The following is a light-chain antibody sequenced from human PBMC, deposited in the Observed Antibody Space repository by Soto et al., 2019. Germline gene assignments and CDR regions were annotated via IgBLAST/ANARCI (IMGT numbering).Light chain of an antibody. Sequence: DIPMTQSPSTLSASVGDRVTITCRASQSVGRWLAWYQQKPGKAPKLLIHAASSLERGVPSRFRGSGSGTEFALTITSLQPDDLATYYCQQYETYFRTFGQGTKVEI. CDR1: QSVGRW. CDR3: QQYETYFRT. J-gene: IGKJ1*01. CDR2: AAS. V-gene: IGKV1-5*03.